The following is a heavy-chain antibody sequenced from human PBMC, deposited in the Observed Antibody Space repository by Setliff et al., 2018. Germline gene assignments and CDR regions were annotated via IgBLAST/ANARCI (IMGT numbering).Heavy chain of an antibody. CDR1: GGSISSGNW. J-gene: IGHJ4*02. Sequence: SETLSLTCAVSGGSISSGNWWSWVRQTPGKGLEWIGEINHSGKTNHKPSLKSRVTISVDTSKNQFSLKLSSVTAADTAVYYCARDLAGTWDYWGQGTLVTVSS. CDR2: INHSGKT. CDR3: ARDLAGTWDY. D-gene: IGHD1-7*01. V-gene: IGHV4-4*02.